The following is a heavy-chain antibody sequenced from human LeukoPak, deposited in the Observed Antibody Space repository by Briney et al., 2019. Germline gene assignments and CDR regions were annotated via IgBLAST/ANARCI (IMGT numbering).Heavy chain of an antibody. CDR1: GGSFSGYY. CDR3: ARELPYGNGMDV. V-gene: IGHV4-59*01. D-gene: IGHD1-26*01. CDR2: IYYSGST. J-gene: IGHJ6*02. Sequence: PSETLSLTCAVYGGSFSGYYWSWIRQPPGKGLEWIGYIYYSGSTNYNPSLKSRVTISVDTSKNQFSLKLSSVTAADTAVYYCARELPYGNGMDVWGQGTTVTVSS.